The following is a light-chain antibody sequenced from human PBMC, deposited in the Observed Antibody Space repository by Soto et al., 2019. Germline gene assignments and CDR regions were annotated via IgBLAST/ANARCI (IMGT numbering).Light chain of an antibody. V-gene: IGKV3-20*01. J-gene: IGKJ1*01. Sequence: EIVLTQSPGTLSLSPGERATLSFRASQSVSNNYLAWYQQKPGQAPRRLIFGASGRATGIPDRFSGSGSGTDFTLTISRLEPEDFAVYYCQQYGTSPTFGQGTKVEIK. CDR2: GAS. CDR1: QSVSNNY. CDR3: QQYGTSPT.